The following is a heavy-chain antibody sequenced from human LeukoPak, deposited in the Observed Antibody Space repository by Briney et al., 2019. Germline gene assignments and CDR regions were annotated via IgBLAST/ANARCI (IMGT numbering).Heavy chain of an antibody. CDR1: GGSISSGGYS. J-gene: IGHJ4*02. D-gene: IGHD6-19*01. CDR2: IYHSGST. CDR3: ARLGSGWYIFDY. V-gene: IGHV4-30-2*01. Sequence: SETLSLTCAVSGGSISSGGYSWSWIRQPPGKGLEWIGYIYHSGSTYYSPSLKSRVTISVDRSKNQFSLKLSSVTAADTAVYYCARLGSGWYIFDYWGQGTLVTVSS.